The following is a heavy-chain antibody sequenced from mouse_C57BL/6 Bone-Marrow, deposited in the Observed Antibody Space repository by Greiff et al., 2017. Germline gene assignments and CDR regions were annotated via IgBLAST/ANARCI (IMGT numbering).Heavy chain of an antibody. CDR3: ARDQTGPDY. Sequence: EVQLVESGGGLVKPGGSLKLSCAASGFTFSSYAMSWVRQTPEKRLEWVATISDGGSYTYYPDNVKGRFTISRDNAKNNLYLQMSHLKSEDTAMYYCARDQTGPDYWGQGTLVTVSA. D-gene: IGHD4-1*01. CDR1: GFTFSSYA. CDR2: ISDGGSYT. V-gene: IGHV5-4*01. J-gene: IGHJ3*01.